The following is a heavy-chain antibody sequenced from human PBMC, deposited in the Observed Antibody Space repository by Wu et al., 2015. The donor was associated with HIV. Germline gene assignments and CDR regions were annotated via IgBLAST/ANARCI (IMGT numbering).Heavy chain of an antibody. J-gene: IGHJ4*02. D-gene: IGHD2-2*02. Sequence: QVQLVQSGAEVKKPGSSVKVSCKASGGTFSSYAISWVRQAPGQGLEWMGGIIPIFGTANYAQKFQGRVTITADESTSTAYMELSSLRSEDTAVYYCARAGGRYCSSTSCYTVFDYWGQGTLVTVSS. CDR1: GGTFSSYA. V-gene: IGHV1-69*12. CDR3: ARAGGRYCSSTSCYTVFDY. CDR2: IIPIFGTA.